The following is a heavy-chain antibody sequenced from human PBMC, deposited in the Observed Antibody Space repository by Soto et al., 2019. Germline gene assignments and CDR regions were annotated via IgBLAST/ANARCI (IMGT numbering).Heavy chain of an antibody. Sequence: PSETLSLTCAVSGGSISSGGYSWSWIRQPPGKGLEWIGYIYHSGSTYYNPSLKSRVTISVDRSKNQFSLKLSSVTAADTAVYYCASGGYSGYGHIDYWGQGTLVTVSS. V-gene: IGHV4-30-2*01. D-gene: IGHD5-12*01. CDR2: IYHSGST. J-gene: IGHJ4*02. CDR3: ASGGYSGYGHIDY. CDR1: GGSISSGGYS.